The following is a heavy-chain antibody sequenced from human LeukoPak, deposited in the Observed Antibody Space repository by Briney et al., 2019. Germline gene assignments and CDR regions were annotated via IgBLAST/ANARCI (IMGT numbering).Heavy chain of an antibody. CDR2: IWYDGSNK. D-gene: IGHD3-10*01. J-gene: IGHJ3*02. V-gene: IGHV3-33*01. CDR3: ARDPYGSGSTSFDI. CDR1: GFTFRSYG. Sequence: GGSLRLSCAASGFTFRSYGMHWVRQAPGKGLEWVAVIWYDGSNKYYADSVRGRFIISRDNSKDTLYLQVNSLRAEDTAVYYCARDPYGSGSTSFDIWGQGTMVTVSS.